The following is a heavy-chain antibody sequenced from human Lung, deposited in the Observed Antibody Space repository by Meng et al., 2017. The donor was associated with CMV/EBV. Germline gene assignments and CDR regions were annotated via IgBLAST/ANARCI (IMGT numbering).Heavy chain of an antibody. Sequence: GESLKISCAASGFTFSDYYMSWIRQAPGKGLEWVSYISDSGDAKFYGDSVKGRFTISRDNAKRSIFLQLNSLRADDTAVYYCARFVKDTSTWYSNYFDHWGQGNXVNGSS. CDR1: GFTFSDYY. CDR3: ARFVKDTSTWYSNYFDH. J-gene: IGHJ4*02. CDR2: ISDSGDAK. D-gene: IGHD1-1*01. V-gene: IGHV3-11*04.